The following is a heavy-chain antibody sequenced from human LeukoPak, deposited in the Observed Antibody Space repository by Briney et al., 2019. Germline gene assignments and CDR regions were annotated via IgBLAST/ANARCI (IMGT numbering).Heavy chain of an antibody. Sequence: GGSLRLSCAASGFTFNDYAMHWVRQAPGKGLEWVSSISSSSSYIYYADSVKGRFTISRDNAKNSLYLQMNSLRAEDTAVYYCARPQWLGLMDVWGQGTTVTVSS. CDR3: ARPQWLGLMDV. CDR1: GFTFNDYA. CDR2: ISSSSSYI. D-gene: IGHD6-19*01. J-gene: IGHJ6*02. V-gene: IGHV3-21*01.